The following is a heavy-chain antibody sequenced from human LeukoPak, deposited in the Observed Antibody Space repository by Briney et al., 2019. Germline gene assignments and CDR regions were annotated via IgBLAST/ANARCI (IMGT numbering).Heavy chain of an antibody. J-gene: IGHJ4*02. CDR2: IYFSGST. CDR3: ARYGLQLGDQGAEPHVPFDY. D-gene: IGHD1-14*01. Sequence: SETLSLTCTVSGGSISSYYWSWIRQPPGKGLEWIGYIYFSGSTNYNPSLKSRVTISVDTSKNQFSLKLSSVPAADTAVYYCARYGLQLGDQGAEPHVPFDYWGQGTLVTVSS. CDR1: GGSISSYY. V-gene: IGHV4-59*01.